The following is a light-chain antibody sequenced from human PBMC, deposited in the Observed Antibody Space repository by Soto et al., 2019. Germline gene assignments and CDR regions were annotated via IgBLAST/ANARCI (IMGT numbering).Light chain of an antibody. CDR3: QSYDTRLSGHV. CDR1: SSNIGAGYD. V-gene: IGLV1-40*01. CDR2: GNT. J-gene: IGLJ1*01. Sequence: QSVLTQPPSVSGAPGQRVTISCTGSSSNIGAGYDVHWYQHLPGTAPKLLIYGNTNRPSGFPDRFSGSRSGTTATLAITGLRPDDEGDYYCQSYDTRLSGHVFATGTKLTVL.